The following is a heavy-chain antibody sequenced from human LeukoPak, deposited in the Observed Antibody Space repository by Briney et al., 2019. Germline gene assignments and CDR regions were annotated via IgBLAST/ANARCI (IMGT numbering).Heavy chain of an antibody. CDR2: ISSSSSYI. CDR1: GFTFSSYS. D-gene: IGHD6-25*01. CDR3: ARGGRVAAAGKYYFDY. Sequence: GGSLRLSCAASGFTFSSYSMNWVRQAPGKGLEWVSSISSSSSYIYYADSVKGRFTISRDNAKNSLYLQMNSLRAEDTAVYYCARGGRVAAAGKYYFDYWGQGTLVTVSS. V-gene: IGHV3-21*01. J-gene: IGHJ4*02.